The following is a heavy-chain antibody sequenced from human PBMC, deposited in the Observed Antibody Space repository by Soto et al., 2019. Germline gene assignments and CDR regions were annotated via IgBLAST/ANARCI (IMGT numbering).Heavy chain of an antibody. CDR2: ISYDGGDK. V-gene: IGHV3-30*03. J-gene: IGHJ6*02. Sequence: QVWLVESGGGVVQPARSLRVSCAASGFTFNRQGMHWVRQAPGKGLEWVSCISYDGGDKYYADSVKGRFAISRDNSKNTLYLQMNSLRLEDTAIYYCARGQIVATGRGHYGLDVWGRGTTVTVSS. CDR3: ARGQIVATGRGHYGLDV. CDR1: GFTFNRQG. D-gene: IGHD5-12*01.